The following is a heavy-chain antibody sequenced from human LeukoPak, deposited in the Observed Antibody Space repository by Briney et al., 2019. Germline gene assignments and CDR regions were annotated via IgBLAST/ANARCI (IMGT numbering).Heavy chain of an antibody. J-gene: IGHJ6*02. CDR1: GGSISSSSYY. V-gene: IGHV4-39*01. D-gene: IGHD3-22*01. CDR3: ARLYGSGYHYYGMDA. Sequence: SETLSLTCTVSGGSISSSSYYWGWIRQPPGKGLEWIGRIFYSGITYYNPSFKSRVTMSVDTSKNQFSLKLSSVTAADTAVYLCARLYGSGYHYYGMDAWGQGTTVTVSS. CDR2: IFYSGIT.